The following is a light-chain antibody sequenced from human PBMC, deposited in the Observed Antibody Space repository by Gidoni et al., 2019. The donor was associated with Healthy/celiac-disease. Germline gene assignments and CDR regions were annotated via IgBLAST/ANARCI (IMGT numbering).Light chain of an antibody. CDR3: QQYGSSLFLIT. Sequence: EIVLTQSPGTLSLSPGERATLSCRASQSVSSRYLAWYQQKPGQAPRLLIYGAYSRATGIPDRFSGSGSGTDFTLTISRLEPEDCAVYYCQQYGSSLFLITFXQXTRLEIK. CDR2: GAY. J-gene: IGKJ5*01. V-gene: IGKV3-20*01. CDR1: QSVSSRY.